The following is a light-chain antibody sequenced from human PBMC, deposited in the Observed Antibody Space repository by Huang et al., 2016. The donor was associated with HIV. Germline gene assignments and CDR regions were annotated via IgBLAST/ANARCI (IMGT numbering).Light chain of an antibody. V-gene: IGKV3-15*01. Sequence: EIVMTQSPATLSVTPGEGATLSCRATQRVRVNLACYQQKPGQAPRLLIHGDYTRATGSPGRCSGGGSGTEFTLNISRLQSEDSAVYYCQQYNNGPPWTFGQGTKVEIK. J-gene: IGKJ1*01. CDR2: GDY. CDR3: QQYNNGPPWT. CDR1: QRVRVN.